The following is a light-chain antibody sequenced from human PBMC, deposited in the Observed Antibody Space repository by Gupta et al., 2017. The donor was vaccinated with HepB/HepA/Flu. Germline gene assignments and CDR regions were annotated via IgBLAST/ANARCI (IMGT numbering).Light chain of an antibody. J-gene: IGLJ3*02. CDR2: DVS. Sequence: QSALTQPASLSGSPGQSITISCTGISSDVGGYNYVSWYQQHPGKAPKLMIYDVSNRPSGVSNRFSGSKSGNTASLTISGLQAEDEADYYCSSYTSSSTLWVFGGGTKLTVL. V-gene: IGLV2-14*03. CDR1: SSDVGGYNY. CDR3: SSYTSSSTLWV.